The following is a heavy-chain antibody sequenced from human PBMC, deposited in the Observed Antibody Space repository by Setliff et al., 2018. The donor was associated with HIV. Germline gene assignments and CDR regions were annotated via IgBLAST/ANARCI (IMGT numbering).Heavy chain of an antibody. CDR3: AKCSEMLGTPATSSGYYCGWFDP. Sequence: ASVKVSCKASGYSFSKYGISWVRQAPGQGLEWMGWISGFNGNTKYGQKFQGRVTMTTDTSTNTAYMDLGSLRSDDTAVYYCAKCSEMLGTPATSSGYYCGWFDPWGQGTLVTV. J-gene: IGHJ5*02. D-gene: IGHD3-22*01. CDR1: GYSFSKYG. V-gene: IGHV1-18*01. CDR2: ISGFNGNT.